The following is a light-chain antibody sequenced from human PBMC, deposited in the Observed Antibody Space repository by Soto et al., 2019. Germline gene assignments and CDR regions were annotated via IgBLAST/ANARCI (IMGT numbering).Light chain of an antibody. Sequence: QSVLTQPASVSGSPGQSIAIYCTGTRSDVGAYNYVSWYQQHPGTAPKLMISEVTNRPSGVSDRFSGSKSGNTASLTISGLQAEDEADYYCSSFTSRLTFVFGTGTKLTVL. J-gene: IGLJ1*01. CDR2: EVT. V-gene: IGLV2-14*01. CDR1: RSDVGAYNY. CDR3: SSFTSRLTFV.